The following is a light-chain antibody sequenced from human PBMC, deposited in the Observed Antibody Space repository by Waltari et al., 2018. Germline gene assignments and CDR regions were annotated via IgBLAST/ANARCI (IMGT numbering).Light chain of an antibody. J-gene: IGKJ2*01. CDR1: QSITKKF. CDR3: QQYGSSVMYT. CDR2: GAS. Sequence: VLTQSPGTLSLSPGESATLSCRASQSITKKFFAWYQQKPGQAPRLLIYGASSRAAGIPDRFSGSGSGTDFTLTISRLEPEDSAVYYCQQYGSSVMYTFGQGTKQEIK. V-gene: IGKV3-20*01.